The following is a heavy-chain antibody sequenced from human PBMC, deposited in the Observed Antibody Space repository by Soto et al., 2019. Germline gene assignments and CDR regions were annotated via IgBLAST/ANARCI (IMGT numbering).Heavy chain of an antibody. V-gene: IGHV1-3*01. D-gene: IGHD1-1*01. CDR1: GYTFTNYT. CDR3: ARRVEGIFDY. CDR2: INDGNGNT. J-gene: IGHJ4*02. Sequence: QVQLVQSGAEVKKPGASVKVSRKAFGYTFTNYTMHWVRQAPGQRLEWMGWINDGNGNTKYSQKFQGRVTITRDTSASTAYMELSSLRSEDTAVYYCARRVEGIFDYWGQGTLVTVSS.